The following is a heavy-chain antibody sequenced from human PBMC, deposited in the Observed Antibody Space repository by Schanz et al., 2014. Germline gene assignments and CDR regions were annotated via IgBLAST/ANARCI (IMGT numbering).Heavy chain of an antibody. Sequence: QVQLVQSGAEVKKPGSSVKVSCKASGGTFSSFAIFWVRQAPGQGLEWMGTIIPILGMENYAERFQGRVTITADTSTAYMELSSLRSDDTALYYCARDRQNIASPATGFDSWGQGTLVTVSS. V-gene: IGHV1-69*04. J-gene: IGHJ4*02. CDR1: GGTFSSFA. D-gene: IGHD6-13*01. CDR3: ARDRQNIASPATGFDS. CDR2: IIPILGME.